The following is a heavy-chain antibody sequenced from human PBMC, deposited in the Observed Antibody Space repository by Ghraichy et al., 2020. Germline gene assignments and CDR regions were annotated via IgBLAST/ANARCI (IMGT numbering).Heavy chain of an antibody. Sequence: GESLNISCAASGFTVSSNYMSWVRQAPGKGLEWVSVIYSGGSTYYADSVKGRFTISRDNSKNTLYLQMNSLRAEDTAVYYCVRDGYSYGPRPWFDPWGQGTLVTVSS. CDR1: GFTVSSNY. J-gene: IGHJ5*02. V-gene: IGHV3-53*01. CDR3: VRDGYSYGPRPWFDP. D-gene: IGHD5-18*01. CDR2: IYSGGST.